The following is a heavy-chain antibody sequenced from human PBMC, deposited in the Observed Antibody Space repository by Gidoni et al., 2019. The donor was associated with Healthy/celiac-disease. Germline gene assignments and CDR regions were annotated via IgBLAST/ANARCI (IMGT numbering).Heavy chain of an antibody. CDR2: IIPIFGTA. D-gene: IGHD2-15*01. CDR3: ARTYCSGGSCSVYNWFDP. J-gene: IGHJ5*02. V-gene: IGHV1-69*01. CDR1: GGTFSSYA. Sequence: QVQLVQSGAEVKKPGSSVKVSCKASGGTFSSYARSWVRQAPGQGLEWMGGIIPIFGTANYAQKFQGRVTITADESTSTAYMELSSLRSEDTAVYYCARTYCSGGSCSVYNWFDPWGQGTLVTVSS.